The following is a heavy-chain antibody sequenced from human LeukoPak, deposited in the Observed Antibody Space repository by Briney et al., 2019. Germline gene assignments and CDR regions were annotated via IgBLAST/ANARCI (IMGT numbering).Heavy chain of an antibody. D-gene: IGHD6-19*01. CDR3: AKYNSGWYGDY. Sequence: PGGSLRLSCAASGFTFSSYAMSWVRQAPGKGLEWVSSISGSGGSTYYADSVKGRLIISRDTSKNTLYLQMNSLRADDTALYYCAKYNSGWYGDYWGQGTLVTVSS. V-gene: IGHV3-23*01. CDR2: ISGSGGST. J-gene: IGHJ4*02. CDR1: GFTFSSYA.